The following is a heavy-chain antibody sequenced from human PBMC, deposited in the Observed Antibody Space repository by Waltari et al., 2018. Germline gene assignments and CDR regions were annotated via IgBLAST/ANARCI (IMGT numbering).Heavy chain of an antibody. CDR1: GGSFSGYY. CDR2: INHSGST. D-gene: IGHD2-2*02. J-gene: IGHJ4*02. CDR3: ARRHCSSTSCYRFGGPPGRGYFDY. V-gene: IGHV4-34*01. Sequence: QVQLQQWGAGLLKPSETLSLTCAVYGGSFSGYYWSWIRQPPGKGVEWIGEINHSGSTNYNPSLKSRVTISVDTSKNQFSLKLSSVTAADTAVYYCARRHCSSTSCYRFGGPPGRGYFDYWGQGTLVTVSS.